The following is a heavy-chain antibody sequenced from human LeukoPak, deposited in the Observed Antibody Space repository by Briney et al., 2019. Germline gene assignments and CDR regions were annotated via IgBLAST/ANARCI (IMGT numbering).Heavy chain of an antibody. CDR2: IYYSGSI. V-gene: IGHV4-28*02. CDR3: ARFGGYAFQYFDY. CDR1: GFTFSSYSM. J-gene: IGHJ4*02. Sequence: LRLSCAASGFTFSSYSMNWVRQAPGKGLEWIGYIYYSGSIYYNPSLKSRVTMSVDTSKNQFSLKLSSVTAVDTAVYYCARFGGYAFQYFDYWGQGTLVTVSS. D-gene: IGHD5-12*01.